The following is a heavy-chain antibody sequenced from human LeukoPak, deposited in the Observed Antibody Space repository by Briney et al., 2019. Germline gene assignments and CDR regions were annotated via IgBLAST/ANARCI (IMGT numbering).Heavy chain of an antibody. CDR2: ISSSSSYI. CDR1: GFTFSSYS. Sequence: GGSLRLSWAASGFTFSSYSMNWVRQAPGKGLEWVSSISSSSSYIYYADSVKGRFTISRDNAKNSLYLQMNSLRAEDTAVYYCARDRQRYSSSWADWGQGTLVTVSS. J-gene: IGHJ4*02. V-gene: IGHV3-21*01. D-gene: IGHD6-13*01. CDR3: ARDRQRYSSSWAD.